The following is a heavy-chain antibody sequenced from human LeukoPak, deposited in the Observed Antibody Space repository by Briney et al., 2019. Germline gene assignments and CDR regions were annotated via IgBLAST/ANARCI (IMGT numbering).Heavy chain of an antibody. CDR2: IYHGGST. J-gene: IGHJ4*02. CDR3: ARALYYDSSGAFDY. CDR1: GGSISSGGYS. V-gene: IGHV4-30-2*01. D-gene: IGHD3-22*01. Sequence: SETLSLTCAVSGGSISSGGYSWSWIRQPPGKGLEWIGYIYHGGSTYYNPSLKSRVTISVDRSKNQFSLKLSSVTAADTAVYYCARALYYDSSGAFDYWGQGTLVTVSS.